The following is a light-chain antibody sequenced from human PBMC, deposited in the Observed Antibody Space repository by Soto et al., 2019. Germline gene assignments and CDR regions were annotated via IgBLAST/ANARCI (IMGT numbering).Light chain of an antibody. CDR2: EVS. V-gene: IGLV2-8*01. CDR1: SSDIGGYNY. J-gene: IGLJ2*01. Sequence: QSALTQPPSASGSPGQSVTISCTGTSSDIGGYNYVSWYQQHPGKAPKLMIYEVSKRPSGVPDRFSGSKSGNTASLTVSGLQAEDEADYYCSSYADRNSVVFGGGTKLTVL. CDR3: SSYADRNSVV.